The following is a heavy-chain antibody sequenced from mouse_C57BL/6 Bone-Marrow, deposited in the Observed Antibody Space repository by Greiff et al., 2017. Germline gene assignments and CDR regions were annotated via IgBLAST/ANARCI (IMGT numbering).Heavy chain of an antibody. CDR2: IYPGDGDT. CDR1: GFAFSSSW. D-gene: IGHD1-1*01. J-gene: IGHJ4*01. V-gene: IGHV1-82*01. CDR3: ARHYGSSYPYAMDY. Sequence: VQLQQSGPELVKPGASVKISCKASGFAFSSSWMNWVKQRPGKGLEWIGRIYPGDGDTNYNGKFKGKATLTADKSSSTAYMQISSLTSEDSAVYFCARHYGSSYPYAMDYWGQGTAVTVSS.